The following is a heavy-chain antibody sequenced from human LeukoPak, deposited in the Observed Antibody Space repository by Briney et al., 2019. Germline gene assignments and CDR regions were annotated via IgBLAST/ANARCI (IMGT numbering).Heavy chain of an antibody. CDR2: IDWDDDK. Sequence: SGPALVKPTPTLTLTCTFSGFSLSTSGMCVSWIRQPPGKALEWLARIDWDDDKYYSTSLKTRLTISKDTSKNQVVLTMTNMDPVDTATYYCARTYLHSGSYSFDYWGQGTLVTAS. CDR1: GFSLSTSGMC. J-gene: IGHJ4*02. V-gene: IGHV2-70*11. D-gene: IGHD1-26*01. CDR3: ARTYLHSGSYSFDY.